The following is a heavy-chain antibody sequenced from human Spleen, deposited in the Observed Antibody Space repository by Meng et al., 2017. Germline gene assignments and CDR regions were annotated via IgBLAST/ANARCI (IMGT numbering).Heavy chain of an antibody. J-gene: IGHJ4*02. CDR2: INPNAGGT. CDR1: GYTFTGYY. D-gene: IGHD6-13*01. V-gene: IGHV1-2*06. Sequence: ASVKVSCKASGYTFTGYYMHWVRQAPGQGLEWMGRINPNAGGTSYAQKFQGRVTMTGDTSISTAYMDLSGLRSDDTAVYYCARDEVISGAGKLFGDYWGQGTLVTVSS. CDR3: ARDEVISGAGKLFGDY.